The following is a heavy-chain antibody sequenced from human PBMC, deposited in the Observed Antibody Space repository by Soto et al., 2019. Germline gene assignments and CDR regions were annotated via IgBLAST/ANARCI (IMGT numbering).Heavy chain of an antibody. CDR1: GYSFTSYW. V-gene: IGHV5-51*01. CDR3: ARSPGVVNYYYYYGMDV. D-gene: IGHD3-3*01. Sequence: GESLKISCKGSGYSFTSYWIGWVRQMPGKGLEWMGIIYPGDSDTRYSPSFQGQVTISADKSISTAYLQWSSLKASDTAMYYCARSPGVVNYYYYYGMDVWGQGTTVTGS. CDR2: IYPGDSDT. J-gene: IGHJ6*02.